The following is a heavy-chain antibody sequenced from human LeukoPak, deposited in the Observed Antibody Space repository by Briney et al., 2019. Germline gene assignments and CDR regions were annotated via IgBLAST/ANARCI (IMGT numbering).Heavy chain of an antibody. J-gene: IGHJ4*02. Sequence: PSETLSLTCAVYGGSFSGYYWSWIRQPPGKGLEWIGEINHSGSTNYNPSLKSRVTISVDTSKNQFSLKLSSVTAADTAVYYCARGILDIIVVPAANFDYWGQGTLVTVSS. D-gene: IGHD2-2*03. CDR2: INHSGST. V-gene: IGHV4-34*01. CDR3: ARGILDIIVVPAANFDY. CDR1: GGSFSGYY.